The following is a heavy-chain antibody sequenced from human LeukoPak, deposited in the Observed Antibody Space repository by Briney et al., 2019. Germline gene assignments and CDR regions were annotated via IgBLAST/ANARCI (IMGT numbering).Heavy chain of an antibody. CDR3: ASVPPRDFWSGYYHY. V-gene: IGHV1-69*05. J-gene: IGHJ4*02. CDR2: IIPIFGTA. CDR1: GGTFSSYA. D-gene: IGHD3-3*01. Sequence: SVKVSCKASGGTFSSYAISWVRQAPGQGLERMGGIIPIFGTANYAQKFQGRVTITTDESTSTAYMELSSLRSEDTAVYYCASVPPRDFWSGYYHYLGQGTLVTVSS.